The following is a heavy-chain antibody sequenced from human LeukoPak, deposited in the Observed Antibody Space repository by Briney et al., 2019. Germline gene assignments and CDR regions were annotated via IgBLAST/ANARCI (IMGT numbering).Heavy chain of an antibody. J-gene: IGHJ6*02. D-gene: IGHD6-13*01. CDR2: INHSGST. V-gene: IGHV4-34*01. Sequence: PSETLSLTCAVYGGSFSGYYWSWIRQPPGKGLEWIGEINHSGSTNYNPHLKSRVTISVDTSKNQFSLKLSSVTAADTAVYYCARAQQLTFYYYYYGMDVWGQGTTVTVSS. CDR1: GGSFSGYY. CDR3: ARAQQLTFYYYYYGMDV.